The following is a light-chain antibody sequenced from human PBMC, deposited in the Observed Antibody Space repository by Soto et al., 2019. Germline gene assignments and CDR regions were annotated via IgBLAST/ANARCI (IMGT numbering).Light chain of an antibody. CDR3: QRTSGT. CDR2: AES. Sequence: DIQRTQSPSSLSASVVDRVTITCRASQSISSNLNWYQQKPWKAPKILIYAESSLQSGVPSRFSGRASGTDFILPSSSLHPEDFATYYCQRTSGTFGKGTKVEIK. J-gene: IGKJ1*01. CDR1: QSISSN. V-gene: IGKV1-39*01.